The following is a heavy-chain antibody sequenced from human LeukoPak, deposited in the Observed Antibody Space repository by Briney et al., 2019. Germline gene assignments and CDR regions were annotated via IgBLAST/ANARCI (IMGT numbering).Heavy chain of an antibody. V-gene: IGHV3-53*01. CDR2: IYSGGST. D-gene: IGHD3-10*01. Sequence: GGSLRLSCAASGFTVSTNYMSWVRQAPGKGLEWVSVIYSGGSTYYADSVKGRFTISRDNSKNTLYLQMNSLRAEDTAVYYCASGSGSYRTPYYYMDVWGTGTTVTVSS. CDR3: ASGSGSYRTPYYYMDV. J-gene: IGHJ6*03. CDR1: GFTVSTNY.